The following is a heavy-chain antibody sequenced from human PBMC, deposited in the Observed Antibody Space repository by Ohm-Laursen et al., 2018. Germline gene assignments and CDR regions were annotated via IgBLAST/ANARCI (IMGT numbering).Heavy chain of an antibody. CDR1: GFMFSVCA. CDR2: ISDSGGDT. D-gene: IGHD3-22*01. J-gene: IGHJ4*02. Sequence: GSLRLSCTAFGFMFSVCAMNWVRQAPGKGLEWVSGISDSGGDTFYADPVKGRFTISRENAKNSLYLQMNSLRAEDTAVYYCAKHSSGYYYFDYWGQGTLVTVSS. V-gene: IGHV3-23*01. CDR3: AKHSSGYYYFDY.